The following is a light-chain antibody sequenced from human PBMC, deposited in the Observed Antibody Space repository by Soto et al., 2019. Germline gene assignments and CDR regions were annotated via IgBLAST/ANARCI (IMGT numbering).Light chain of an antibody. V-gene: IGKV1-5*01. CDR1: RGISSW. CDR3: QQYNSYWT. J-gene: IGKJ1*01. CDR2: DAS. Sequence: DIQMTQSPPTLSASVEDKVTIPARASRGISSWLAWYQQKPGKAPKLLIYDASSLESGVPSRFSGSGSGTEFTLTISSLQPDDFATYYCQQYNSYWTFGQGTKVEIK.